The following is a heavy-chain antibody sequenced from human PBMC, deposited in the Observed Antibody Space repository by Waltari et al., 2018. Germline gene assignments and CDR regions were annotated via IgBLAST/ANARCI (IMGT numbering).Heavy chain of an antibody. V-gene: IGHV4-34*01. CDR3: AGTPVGVTFLYFDY. Sequence: QVQLQQWGAGLLKPSETLSLTCAVYGGSFSGYYWSWIRQSPGKGLEWIGEINYSGSTNYNPSLKSRVTISIDTSKTQFSLERTSVTGADTAVYYCAGTPVGVTFLYFDYWGQGTLVTVSS. CDR1: GGSFSGYY. J-gene: IGHJ4*02. D-gene: IGHD1-26*01. CDR2: INYSGST.